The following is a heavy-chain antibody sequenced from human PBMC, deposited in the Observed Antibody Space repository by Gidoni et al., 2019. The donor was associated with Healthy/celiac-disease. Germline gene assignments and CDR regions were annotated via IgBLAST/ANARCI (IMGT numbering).Heavy chain of an antibody. J-gene: IGHJ2*01. V-gene: IGHV4-38-2*02. CDR2: IYHSGST. Sequence: QVQLQESGPGLVKPSETLSLTCTVSGYSISSGYYWGWIRQPPGKGLEWIGSIYHSGSTYYNPSLKSRVTISVDTSKNQFSLKLSSVTAADTAVYYCAREGNSGSYSWYFDLWGRGTLVTVSS. CDR3: AREGNSGSYSWYFDL. D-gene: IGHD1-26*01. CDR1: GYSISSGYY.